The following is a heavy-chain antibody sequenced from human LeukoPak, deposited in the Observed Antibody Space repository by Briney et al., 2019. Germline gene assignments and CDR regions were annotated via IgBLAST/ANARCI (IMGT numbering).Heavy chain of an antibody. J-gene: IGHJ4*02. V-gene: IGHV4-39*01. CDR3: ARHYGP. D-gene: IGHD3-10*01. Sequence: SETLSLTCSVSGGSINSNGYYWAWIRQPPGKRPEWIGSIFYSGSTHYNPSLQSRITISADTSKGQFSLKLSSVTAADTAVYYCARHYGPWGQGTLVTVSS. CDR2: IFYSGST. CDR1: GGSINSNGYY.